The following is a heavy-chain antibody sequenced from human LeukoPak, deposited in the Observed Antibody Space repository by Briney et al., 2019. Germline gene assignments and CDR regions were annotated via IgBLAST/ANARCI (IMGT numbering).Heavy chain of an antibody. D-gene: IGHD1-26*01. CDR1: GGSISSFH. CDR3: ATLSYGAFDV. Sequence: SETLSLTCTVSGGSISSFHWNWIRQPPGMGLEWIAYMYYSGSTHYNPSLKSRVSISVDTSKNQFSLKLSSVTAADTAMYYWATLSYGAFDVWGQGTMVTVSS. V-gene: IGHV4-59*01. J-gene: IGHJ3*01. CDR2: MYYSGST.